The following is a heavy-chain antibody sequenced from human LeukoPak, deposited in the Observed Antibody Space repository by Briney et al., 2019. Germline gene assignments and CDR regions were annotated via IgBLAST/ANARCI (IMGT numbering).Heavy chain of an antibody. CDR1: GYTFTSYG. CDR3: ARYCSSTSCASPYGMDV. CDR2: ISAYNGNT. Sequence: ASVKVSCKASGYTFTSYGISWVRQAPGQGLEWMGWISAYNGNTNYAQKLQGRVTMTTDTSTRTAYMQLRSLRSDATAVYYCARYCSSTSCASPYGMDVWGQGTTVTVSS. J-gene: IGHJ6*02. V-gene: IGHV1-18*01. D-gene: IGHD2-2*01.